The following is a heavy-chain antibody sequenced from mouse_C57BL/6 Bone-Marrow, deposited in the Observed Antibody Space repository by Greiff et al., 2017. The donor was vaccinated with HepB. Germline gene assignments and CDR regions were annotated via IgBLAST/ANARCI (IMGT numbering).Heavy chain of an antibody. CDR2: ISYDGSN. CDR1: GYSITSGYY. CDR3: ARSLDSSGYVEDY. D-gene: IGHD3-2*02. J-gene: IGHJ2*01. Sequence: DVKLQESGPGLVKPSQSLSLTCSVTGYSITSGYYWNWIRQFPGNQLEWMGYISYDGSNNYNPSLKNRISITRDTSKNQFFLKLNSVTTEDTATYYCARSLDSSGYVEDYWGQGTTLTVSS. V-gene: IGHV3-6*01.